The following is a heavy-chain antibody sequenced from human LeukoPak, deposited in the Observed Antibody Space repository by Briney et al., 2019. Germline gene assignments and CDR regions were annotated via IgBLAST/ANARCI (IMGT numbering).Heavy chain of an antibody. CDR1: GGTFSSYA. CDR2: IIPILGIA. D-gene: IGHD3-3*01. V-gene: IGHV1-69*04. CDR3: ARGPFWSGPFDY. J-gene: IGHJ4*02. Sequence: SVKVSCKASGGTFSSYAISWVRQAPGQGLEWMGRIIPILGIANYAQKFQGRVTITTDESTSTAYMELSSLRSEDTAVYYCARGPFWSGPFDYWGQGTLVTVSS.